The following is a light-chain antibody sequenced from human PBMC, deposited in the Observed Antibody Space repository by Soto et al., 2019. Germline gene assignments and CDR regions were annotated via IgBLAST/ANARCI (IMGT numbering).Light chain of an antibody. CDR1: QSVLYSSNNKNY. CDR3: QQHYTTPYT. Sequence: DIVMTQSPDSLAVSLGERATINCKSSQSVLYSSNNKNYLTWYQQKPGQPPKLLIYWASTRESGVPDRFSGSGSGTDFTLTISSLQAEDVAVYLCQQHYTTPYTFGQGTKLEIK. CDR2: WAS. J-gene: IGKJ2*01. V-gene: IGKV4-1*01.